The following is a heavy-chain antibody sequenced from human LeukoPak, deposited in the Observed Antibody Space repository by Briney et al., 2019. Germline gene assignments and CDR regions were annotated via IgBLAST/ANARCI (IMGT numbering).Heavy chain of an antibody. Sequence: AASVKVSCKASGYTLTGYPMHWVRQAPGQGLEWMGWINPNSGATNYAQKFQDRVTMTLDTSITTAYMELSRLRLDDTAVYFCARDFVELRVEARWTRAFDVWGQGTVVTVSS. J-gene: IGHJ3*01. CDR2: INPNSGAT. CDR3: ARDFVELRVEARWTRAFDV. D-gene: IGHD1-7*01. CDR1: GYTLTGYP. V-gene: IGHV1-2*02.